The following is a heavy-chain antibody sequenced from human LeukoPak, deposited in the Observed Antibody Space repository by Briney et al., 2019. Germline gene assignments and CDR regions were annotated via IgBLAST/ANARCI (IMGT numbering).Heavy chain of an antibody. D-gene: IGHD3-10*01. J-gene: IGHJ4*02. V-gene: IGHV1-69*05. Sequence: AASVKLSCKASGGTFSSYAISWVRQAPGQGLEWMGRIIPIFGTANYAQKFQGRVTITTDESTSTAYMELSSLRSEDTAVYYCARDRVLLGYYWGQGTLVTVSS. CDR1: GGTFSSYA. CDR3: ARDRVLLGYY. CDR2: IIPIFGTA.